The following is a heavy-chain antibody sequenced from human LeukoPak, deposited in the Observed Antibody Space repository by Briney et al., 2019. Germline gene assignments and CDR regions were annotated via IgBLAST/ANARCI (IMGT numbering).Heavy chain of an antibody. V-gene: IGHV3-21*04. Sequence: GGSLRLSCAASGFNFASYAMTWVRQAPGKGLEWVSSISGASIIPHFADSVKGRFTISRDNAENSLYLQMNSLRAEDTAVYYCARDEELLGVDYWGQGTLVTVSS. CDR3: ARDEELLGVDY. CDR2: ISGASIIP. CDR1: GFNFASYA. J-gene: IGHJ4*02. D-gene: IGHD2-15*01.